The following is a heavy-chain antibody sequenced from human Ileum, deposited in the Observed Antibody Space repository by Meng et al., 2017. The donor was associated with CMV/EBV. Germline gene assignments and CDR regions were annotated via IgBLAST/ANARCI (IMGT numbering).Heavy chain of an antibody. CDR1: GFTFSSYA. J-gene: IGHJ4*02. CDR2: ISGSGDST. V-gene: IGHV3-23*01. D-gene: IGHD3-22*01. Sequence: SGFTFSSYAMSGVRQAPGKGLEWVSAISGSGDSTYYADSVKGRFTISRDNSKNTLFLQMNSLRAEDTAVYFCAKDDYYDSSGYSIDYWGQGTLVTVSS. CDR3: AKDDYYDSSGYSIDY.